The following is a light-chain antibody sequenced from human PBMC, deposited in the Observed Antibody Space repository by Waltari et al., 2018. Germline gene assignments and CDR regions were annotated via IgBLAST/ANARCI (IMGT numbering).Light chain of an antibody. V-gene: IGKV1-5*03. CDR3: QQYNSQVT. CDR1: QSISSW. CDR2: KAS. Sequence: DIQMTQSPSTLSASVGDRVTITCRASQSISSWLAWYQQKPGKAPKLLIYKASSLESGVPSRFSGSGSGTEFTLTINSLQPDDFATYYCQQYNSQVTFGQGTKVEIK. J-gene: IGKJ1*01.